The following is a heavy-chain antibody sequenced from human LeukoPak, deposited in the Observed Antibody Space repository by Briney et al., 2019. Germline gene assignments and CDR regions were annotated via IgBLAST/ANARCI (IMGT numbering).Heavy chain of an antibody. J-gene: IGHJ4*02. V-gene: IGHV3-73*01. CDR3: TRLGEETAMFDVDY. CDR2: IRSKANSYAT. CDR1: GFTFSGSA. Sequence: VGSLRLSCAASGFTFSGSAMHWVRQASGKGLEWVGRIRSKANSYATAYAASVKGRFTISRDDSKNTAYLQMNSLKTEDTAVYYCTRLGEETAMFDVDYWGQGTLVTVSS. D-gene: IGHD5-18*01.